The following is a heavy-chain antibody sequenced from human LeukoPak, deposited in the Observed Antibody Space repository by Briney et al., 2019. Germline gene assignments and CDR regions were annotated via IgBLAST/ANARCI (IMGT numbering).Heavy chain of an antibody. CDR1: GFTFSDYY. CDR2: ISSSGSTI. V-gene: IGHV3-11*01. CDR3: ARVRASRFLEWLLSH. D-gene: IGHD3-3*01. J-gene: IGHJ4*02. Sequence: GGSLRLSCAASGFTFSDYYMSWIRQAPGKGLEWVSYISSSGSTIYYADSVKGRFTISRDNAKNSLYLQTNSLRAEDTAVYYCARVRASRFLEWLLSHWGQGTLVTVSS.